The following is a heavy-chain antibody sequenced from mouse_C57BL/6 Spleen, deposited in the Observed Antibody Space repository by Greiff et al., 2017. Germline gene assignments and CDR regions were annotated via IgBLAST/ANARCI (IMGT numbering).Heavy chain of an antibody. CDR2: IDPSDSYT. Sequence: VQLQQSGAELVMPGASVKLSCKASGYTFTSYWMHWVKQRPGQGLEWIGEIDPSDSYTNYNQKFKGKSTLTVDKSSSTAYMQLSSLTSEDSAVYYCARSGSSGSDYWGQGTTLTVSS. V-gene: IGHV1-69*01. CDR3: ARSGSSGSDY. CDR1: GYTFTSYW. D-gene: IGHD3-2*02. J-gene: IGHJ2*01.